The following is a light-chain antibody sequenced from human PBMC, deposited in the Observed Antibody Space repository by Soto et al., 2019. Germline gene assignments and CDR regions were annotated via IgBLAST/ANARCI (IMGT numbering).Light chain of an antibody. CDR1: SGPVSSYKY. CDR3: VVYMGSAIWV. J-gene: IGLJ3*02. CDR2: STN. Sequence: QTVVTQEPSLSVSPGGTVTLTCGLTSGPVSSYKYISWYQQTPGQAPRTLISSTNIRSSGVPDRFSGSLLGNRAALTITGAQAHDEAKYYCVVYMGSAIWVFGGGTKLTVL. V-gene: IGLV8-61*01.